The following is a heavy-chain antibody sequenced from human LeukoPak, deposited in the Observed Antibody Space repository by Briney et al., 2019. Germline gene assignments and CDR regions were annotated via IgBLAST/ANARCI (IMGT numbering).Heavy chain of an antibody. CDR1: GGSISSGSYY. CDR2: IYTSGST. Sequence: SETLSLTCTVSGGSISSGSYYWRWIRQPAGKGLEWIGRIYTSGSTNYNPSLKSRVTISVDRSKNQFSLKLSSVTAADTAVYYCARHPGDSSYGLDYWGQGTLVTVSS. V-gene: IGHV4-61*02. CDR3: ARHPGDSSYGLDY. J-gene: IGHJ4*02. D-gene: IGHD5-18*01.